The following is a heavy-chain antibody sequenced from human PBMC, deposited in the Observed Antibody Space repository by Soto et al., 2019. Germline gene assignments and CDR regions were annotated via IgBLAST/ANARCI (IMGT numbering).Heavy chain of an antibody. CDR1: GYTFSNFW. CDR3: ARSPRSSPYFDY. J-gene: IGHJ4*02. V-gene: IGHV5-51*01. CDR2: IYPGDHET. D-gene: IGHD6-13*01. Sequence: GESLKISCQSSGYTFSNFWIGWVRQLPGKGLAWMGIIYPGDHETRYSPSFHGKVTISADRSINTAYLQWNSLESSDTAFYFCARSPRSSPYFDYWGQGALVTVS.